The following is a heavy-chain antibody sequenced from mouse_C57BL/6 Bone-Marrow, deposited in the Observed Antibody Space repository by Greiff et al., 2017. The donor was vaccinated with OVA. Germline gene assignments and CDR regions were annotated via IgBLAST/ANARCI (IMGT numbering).Heavy chain of an antibody. CDR1: GFTFSDYG. D-gene: IGHD2-10*02. CDR3: ARPYGNYAMDY. V-gene: IGHV5-15*01. J-gene: IGHJ4*01. Sequence: EVQLVESGGGLVQPGGSLKLSFAASGFTFSDYGMAWVRQAPRKGPEWVAFISNLAYSIYYADTVTGRFTISRENAKNTLYLEMSSLRSEDTAMYYCARPYGNYAMDYWGQGTSVTVSS. CDR2: ISNLAYSI.